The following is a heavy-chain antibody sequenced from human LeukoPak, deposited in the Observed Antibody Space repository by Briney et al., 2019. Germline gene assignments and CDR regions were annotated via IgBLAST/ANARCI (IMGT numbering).Heavy chain of an antibody. D-gene: IGHD1-20*01. V-gene: IGHV3-21*01. CDR2: IDRSSNHK. J-gene: IGHJ4*02. CDR3: ARNNWKDELSDH. Sequence: GGSLRLSCAASGFTFSTFSMNWVRQAPGKGLEWVSSIDRSSNHKYYADSVKGRFTISRDNAKNSLYLQMNSLRAEDTAVYYCARNNWKDELSDHWGQGTLVTVSS. CDR1: GFTFSTFS.